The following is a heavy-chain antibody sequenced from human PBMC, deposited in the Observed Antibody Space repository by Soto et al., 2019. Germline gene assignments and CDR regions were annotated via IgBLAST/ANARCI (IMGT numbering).Heavy chain of an antibody. CDR1: GFTFSSYA. V-gene: IGHV3-30-3*01. D-gene: IGHD3-22*01. CDR2: ISYDGSNK. Sequence: QVQLVESGGGVVQPGRSLRLSCAASGFTFSSYAMHWVRQAPGKGLEWVAVISYDGSNKYYADSVKGRFTISRDNSKNTLYLQMNSLRAEDTAVYYCARDQSYYDSSGSLGFDYWGQGTLVTVSS. J-gene: IGHJ4*02. CDR3: ARDQSYYDSSGSLGFDY.